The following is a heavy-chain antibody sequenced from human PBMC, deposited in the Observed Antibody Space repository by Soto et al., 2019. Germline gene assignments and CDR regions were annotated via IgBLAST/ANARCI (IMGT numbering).Heavy chain of an antibody. D-gene: IGHD3-22*01. Sequence: GGSLRLSCAASGFTFSSYGMHWVRQAPGKGLEWVAVIWFDGSNKYYAESVKGRFTISRDNSKNTLYLQMNSLRAEDTAVYYCASPLNHDSSYPNALDIWGRGTMVTVSS. CDR3: ASPLNHDSSYPNALDI. CDR1: GFTFSSYG. J-gene: IGHJ3*02. CDR2: IWFDGSNK. V-gene: IGHV3-33*01.